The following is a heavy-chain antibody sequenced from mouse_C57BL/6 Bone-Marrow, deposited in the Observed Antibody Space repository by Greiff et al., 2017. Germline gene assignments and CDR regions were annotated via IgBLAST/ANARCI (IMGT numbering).Heavy chain of an antibody. CDR3: ARLFYYGYDGPFAY. D-gene: IGHD2-2*01. V-gene: IGHV8-8*01. J-gene: IGHJ3*01. CDR1: GFSLSTFGMG. CDR2: IWWDDAK. Sequence: QVTLKVSGPGILQPSQTLSLTCSFSGFSLSTFGMGVGWIRQPSGKGLEWLAHIWWDDAKYYNPALKSRLTISKDTSKNQVFLKIANVDTADTATYYCARLFYYGYDGPFAYWGQGTLVTVSA.